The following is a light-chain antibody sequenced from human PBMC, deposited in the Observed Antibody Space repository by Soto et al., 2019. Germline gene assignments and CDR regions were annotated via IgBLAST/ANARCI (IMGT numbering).Light chain of an antibody. CDR3: AAWDDSLSGPV. CDR1: SSNIGSNY. Sequence: QSVLTQPPSASGTPGQRVTISCSGSSSNIGSNYVYWYQQLPGTAPKLLIYSNNQRPSGVPDRFSGSKSGTSASLAISGLRSEDEADYYCAAWDDSLSGPVFGGGTKSPS. V-gene: IGLV1-47*02. J-gene: IGLJ3*02. CDR2: SNN.